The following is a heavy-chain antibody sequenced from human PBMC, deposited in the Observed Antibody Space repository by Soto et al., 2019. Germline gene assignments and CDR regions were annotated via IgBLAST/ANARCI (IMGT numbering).Heavy chain of an antibody. CDR3: ARQPTTGDTDLWFDP. D-gene: IGHD2-21*01. Sequence: PSETLSLTCNVSGLSISPSPSYSASIRQPPGKGLEWLANIFYSGSTYYNPSLASRVTVSVDTSKNEFSLKLRSVTAADTAVYYCARQPTTGDTDLWFDPWGQGTLVTVSS. CDR2: IFYSGST. V-gene: IGHV4-39*01. CDR1: GLSISPSPSY. J-gene: IGHJ5*02.